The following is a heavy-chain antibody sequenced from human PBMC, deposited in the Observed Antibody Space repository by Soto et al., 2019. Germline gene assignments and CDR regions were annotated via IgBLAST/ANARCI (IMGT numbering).Heavy chain of an antibody. J-gene: IGHJ4*02. CDR2: IYSGGST. CDR3: AVEQGGTFFDY. V-gene: IGHV3-53*01. CDR1: GFTVSSNY. Sequence: PGGSLRLSCAASGFTVSSNYMSWVRQAPGKGLEWVSVIYSGGSTYYADSVKGRFTISRDNSKNTLYLQMNSLRAEDTAVYYCAVEQGGTFFDYWGQGTLVTVSS. D-gene: IGHD3-16*01.